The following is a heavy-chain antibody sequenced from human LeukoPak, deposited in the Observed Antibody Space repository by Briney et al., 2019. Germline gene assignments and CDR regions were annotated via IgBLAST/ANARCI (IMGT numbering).Heavy chain of an antibody. J-gene: IGHJ4*02. V-gene: IGHV1-18*01. CDR1: GYTFTSYG. CDR3: ARDASVWFGELSHDY. Sequence: ASVNVSCKASGYTFTSYGISWVGQAPGQGLEWMGWISTYNVNTNYAQKLQGRVTVTTDTSTNTDYMELRSLRYDDTAVYYCARDASVWFGELSHDYWGQGTLVTVSS. CDR2: ISTYNVNT. D-gene: IGHD3-10*01.